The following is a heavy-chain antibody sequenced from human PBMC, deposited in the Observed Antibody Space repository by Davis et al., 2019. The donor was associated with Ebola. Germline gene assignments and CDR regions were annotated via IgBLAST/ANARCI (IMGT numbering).Heavy chain of an antibody. Sequence: ASVKVSCKASGYTFTSYYMHWVRQAPGQGLEWMGIINPSGGSTSYAQKFQGRVTITRDTSASTAYMELSSLRSDDTAVYYCARDLYRGLNWFDPWGQGTLVTVSS. CDR3: ARDLYRGLNWFDP. D-gene: IGHD5-12*01. V-gene: IGHV1-46*01. CDR1: GYTFTSYY. CDR2: INPSGGST. J-gene: IGHJ5*02.